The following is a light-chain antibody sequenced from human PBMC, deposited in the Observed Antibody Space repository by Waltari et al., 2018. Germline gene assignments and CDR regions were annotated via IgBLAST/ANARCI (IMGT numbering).Light chain of an antibody. CDR2: WAS. J-gene: IGKJ4*01. Sequence: DFVMTQSPHSLAVSLGERATINCKSSQSVLYSSDNKNYLAWYQQKAGQPPKLLLYWASTRESGVPDRFSGSGSGTDFTLTISSLQAEDVAVYYCQQYYSTPLTFGGGTKVEIK. CDR1: QSVLYSSDNKNY. CDR3: QQYYSTPLT. V-gene: IGKV4-1*01.